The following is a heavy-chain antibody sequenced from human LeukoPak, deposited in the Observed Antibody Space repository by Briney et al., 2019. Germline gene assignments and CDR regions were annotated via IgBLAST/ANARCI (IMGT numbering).Heavy chain of an antibody. D-gene: IGHD4/OR15-4a*01. J-gene: IGHJ4*02. Sequence: GGTLRLSCTVSGFTVSSNSMSWVRQAPRKGLEGVSFIYSDNTHYSDSVKRRFTISRDNSKNTLYLQMNSLRAEDTAVYYCARRAGAYSHPYDYWGQGTLVTVSS. V-gene: IGHV3-53*01. CDR1: GFTVSSNS. CDR3: ARRAGAYSHPYDY. CDR2: IYSDNT.